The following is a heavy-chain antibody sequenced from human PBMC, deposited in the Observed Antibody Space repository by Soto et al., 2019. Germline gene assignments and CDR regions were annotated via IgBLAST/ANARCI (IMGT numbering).Heavy chain of an antibody. D-gene: IGHD6-6*01. CDR1: GGSFSGYY. CDR3: ARVVGVVAARPTYYYGMDV. Sequence: SETLSLTCAVYGGSFSGYYWSWIRQPPGKGLEWIGEINHSGSTNYNPSLKSRVTISVDTSKNQFSLKLSSVTAADTAVYYCARVVGVVAARPTYYYGMDVWGQGTTVTSP. V-gene: IGHV4-34*01. J-gene: IGHJ6*02. CDR2: INHSGST.